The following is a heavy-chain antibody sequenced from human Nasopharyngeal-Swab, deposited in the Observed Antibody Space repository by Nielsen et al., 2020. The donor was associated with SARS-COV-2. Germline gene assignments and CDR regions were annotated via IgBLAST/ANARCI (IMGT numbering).Heavy chain of an antibody. Sequence: SGPTLVKPTETLTLTCTDSGFSLSNPRMGVSWIRQPPGKALEWLAHIFSNDEKSYSTTLKSRLTISKDTSKRQVVLTMTNMDPVDTATYYCALDLRDSGFDYWGQGTLVTVSS. CDR2: IFSNDEK. D-gene: IGHD7-27*01. CDR1: GFSLSNPRMG. J-gene: IGHJ4*02. CDR3: ALDLRDSGFDY. V-gene: IGHV2-26*01.